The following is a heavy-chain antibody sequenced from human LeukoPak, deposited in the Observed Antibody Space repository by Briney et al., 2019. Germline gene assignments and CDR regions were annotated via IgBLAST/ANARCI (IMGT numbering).Heavy chain of an antibody. Sequence: PGGSLRLSCAASGFTFSSYAMSWVRQAPGKGLEWVSAISGSGGSTYYADSVKGRFTISRDNPQNTLYLQMDSLRPEDAAVYYCAKTERLRKGIDYWGQGALVTVSS. J-gene: IGHJ4*02. D-gene: IGHD3-10*01. CDR2: ISGSGGST. CDR1: GFTFSSYA. V-gene: IGHV3-23*01. CDR3: AKTERLRKGIDY.